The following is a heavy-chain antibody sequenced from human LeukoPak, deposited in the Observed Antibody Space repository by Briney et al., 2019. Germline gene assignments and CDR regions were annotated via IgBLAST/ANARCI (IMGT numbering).Heavy chain of an antibody. J-gene: IGHJ6*02. CDR2: ISSSGSTI. Sequence: PGGSLRLSCAASGFTFSDYYMSWIRQAPGKGLEWVSYISSSGSTIYYADSVKGRFTISRDNAKNSLYLQMNSLRAEDTAVYYCARDRLRQAYYYGMDVWGQGTTVTVSS. D-gene: IGHD5-12*01. V-gene: IGHV3-11*04. CDR1: GFTFSDYY. CDR3: ARDRLRQAYYYGMDV.